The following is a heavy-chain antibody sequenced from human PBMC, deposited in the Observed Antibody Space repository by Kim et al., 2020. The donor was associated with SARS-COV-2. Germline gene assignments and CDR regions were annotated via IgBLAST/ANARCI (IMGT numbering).Heavy chain of an antibody. J-gene: IGHJ4*02. CDR3: ARRNYYDSSGYSGFVV. CDR2: INSDGSSI. D-gene: IGHD3-22*01. V-gene: IGHV3-74*01. CDR1: GFTFSSYW. Sequence: GGSLRLSCAASGFTFSSYWMHWVRQAPGKGLVWVSRINSDGSSISYAESVKGRFTISRDNAKNTLYLQMNSLRAEDTAVYYCARRNYYDSSGYSGFVVWGQGTLVTVSS.